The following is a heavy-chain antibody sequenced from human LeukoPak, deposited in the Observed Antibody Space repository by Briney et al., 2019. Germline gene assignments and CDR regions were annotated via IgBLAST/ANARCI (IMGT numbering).Heavy chain of an antibody. CDR3: AKAIMVRGVSIPGWSYYFDY. V-gene: IGHV3-9*01. D-gene: IGHD3-10*01. J-gene: IGHJ4*02. CDR1: GFTFDDYA. Sequence: GRSLRLSCAASGFTFDDYAMHWVRQAPGKGLEWVSGISWNSGSIGYADSVKGRFTISRDNAKNSLYLQMNSLRAEDTALYYCAKAIMVRGVSIPGWSYYFDYWGQGTLVTVSS. CDR2: ISWNSGSI.